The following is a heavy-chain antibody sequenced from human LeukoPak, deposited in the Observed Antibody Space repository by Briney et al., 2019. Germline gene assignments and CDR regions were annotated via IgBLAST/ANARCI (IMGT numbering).Heavy chain of an antibody. CDR1: GFTFSSYG. V-gene: IGHV3-30*18. Sequence: GGSLRLSCAASGFTFSSYGMHWVRRAPGKGLEWVAVISYDGSNKYYADSVKGRFTISRDNSKNTLYLQMNSLRAEDTAVYYCAKDFRQLWSYFDYWGQGTLVTVSS. CDR2: ISYDGSNK. J-gene: IGHJ4*02. CDR3: AKDFRQLWSYFDY. D-gene: IGHD5-18*01.